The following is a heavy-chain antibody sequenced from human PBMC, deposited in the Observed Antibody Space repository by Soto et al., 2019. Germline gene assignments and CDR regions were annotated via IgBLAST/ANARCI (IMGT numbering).Heavy chain of an antibody. V-gene: IGHV1-18*04. Sequence: VASVKVACRASGYTLTSYGISWVRQAPGQGLEWMGWISAYNGNTDYAQKLQGRVTMTTDTSTSTAYMELRSLRSDDTAVYYCARDPPITIFGVVIPSGAFDIWGQGTMVTVS. CDR3: ARDPPITIFGVVIPSGAFDI. J-gene: IGHJ3*02. D-gene: IGHD3-3*01. CDR1: GYTLTSYG. CDR2: ISAYNGNT.